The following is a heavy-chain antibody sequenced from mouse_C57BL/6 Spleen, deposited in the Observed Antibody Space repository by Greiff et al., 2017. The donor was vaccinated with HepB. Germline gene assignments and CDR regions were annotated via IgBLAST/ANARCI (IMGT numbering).Heavy chain of an antibody. V-gene: IGHV5-4*01. CDR1: GFTFSSYA. D-gene: IGHD4-1*01. J-gene: IGHJ4*01. CDR3: AREEKLTGTFGGAMDY. CDR2: ISDGGSYT. Sequence: EVQLVESGGGLVKPGGSLKLSCAASGFTFSSYAMSWVRQTPEKRLEWVATISDGGSYTYYPDNVKGRFTISRDNAKNHLYLQMSHLKSEDTAMYYCAREEKLTGTFGGAMDYWGQGTSVTVSS.